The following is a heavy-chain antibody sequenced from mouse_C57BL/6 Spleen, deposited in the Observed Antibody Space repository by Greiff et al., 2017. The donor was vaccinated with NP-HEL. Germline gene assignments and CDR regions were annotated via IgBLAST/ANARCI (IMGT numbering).Heavy chain of an antibody. CDR3: TGLIYYGSSYPYYFDY. V-gene: IGHV6-3*01. CDR1: GFTFSNYW. Sequence: EVMLVESGGGLVQPGGSMKLSCVASGFTFSNYWMNWVRQSPEKGLEWVAQIRLKSDNYATHYAESVKGRFTISREDSKMSVNLQVNNLRAEETGIYSCTGLIYYGSSYPYYFDYWGQGTTLTVSS. J-gene: IGHJ2*01. CDR2: IRLKSDNYAT. D-gene: IGHD1-1*01.